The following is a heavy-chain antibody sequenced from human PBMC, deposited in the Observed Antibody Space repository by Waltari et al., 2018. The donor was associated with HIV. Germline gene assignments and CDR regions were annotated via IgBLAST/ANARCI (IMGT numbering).Heavy chain of an antibody. V-gene: IGHV1-69*12. CDR3: ARGNSMLRMAELDY. Sequence: QVQLVQSGAEVRRPGSSVKVSCKASGGTFSTYGISWVRQAPGQGLEWLGGIIPLFGTATTSQKFQGRVTITADESTTKAFLELSSLRSDDTAVYFCARGNSMLRMAELDYWGQGTLVTVSS. D-gene: IGHD3-10*02. CDR2: IIPLFGTA. J-gene: IGHJ4*02. CDR1: GGTFSTYG.